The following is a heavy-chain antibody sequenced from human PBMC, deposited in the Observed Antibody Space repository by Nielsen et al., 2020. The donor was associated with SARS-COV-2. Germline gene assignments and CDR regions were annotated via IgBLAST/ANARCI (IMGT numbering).Heavy chain of an antibody. J-gene: IGHJ4*02. V-gene: IGHV3-66*01. Sequence: GESLKISCAASGFTVSSNNMSWVRQAPGKGLEWVSIINIDGSTYYADSVKGRFTISRDNGKNSLYLQMNSLRVEDTAVYYCAREGRNLPLDYWGQGTLVTVSS. CDR2: INIDGST. CDR1: GFTVSSNN. CDR3: AREGRNLPLDY.